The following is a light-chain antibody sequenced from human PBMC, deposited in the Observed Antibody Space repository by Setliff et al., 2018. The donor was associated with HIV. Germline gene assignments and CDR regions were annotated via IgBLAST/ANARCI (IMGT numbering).Light chain of an antibody. CDR1: SSDVGAYNY. J-gene: IGLJ1*01. CDR3: NSYTSTNTYV. CDR2: DAS. Sequence: QSVLTQPRSVSGSPGQSVTLSCTGSSSDVGAYNYVSWYQQYPGKAPKLIIYDASKRPSGVPDRFSGSKSGDTASLTISGLQSEDEADYYCNSYTSTNTYVFGTGTKVTVL. V-gene: IGLV2-11*01.